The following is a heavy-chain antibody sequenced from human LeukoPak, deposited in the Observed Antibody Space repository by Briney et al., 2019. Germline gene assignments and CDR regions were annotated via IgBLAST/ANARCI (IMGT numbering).Heavy chain of an antibody. V-gene: IGHV3-20*04. J-gene: IGHJ4*02. Sequence: GGSLRLSCAASGFTFDDYGMSWVRQAPGKGLEWVSGINWNGGSTGYADSVKGRFTISRDNSKNILYLQMNSLRAEDTAIYYCAKAHSSSWYEFDFWGQGTLVTVSS. CDR3: AKAHSSSWYEFDF. D-gene: IGHD6-13*01. CDR1: GFTFDDYG. CDR2: INWNGGST.